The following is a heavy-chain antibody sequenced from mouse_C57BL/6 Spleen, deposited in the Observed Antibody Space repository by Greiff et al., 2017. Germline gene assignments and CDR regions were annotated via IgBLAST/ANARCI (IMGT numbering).Heavy chain of an antibody. CDR2: ISSGSSTI. V-gene: IGHV5-17*01. J-gene: IGHJ2*01. CDR1: GFTFSDYG. D-gene: IGHD2-4*01. CDR3: AGAITTLFDY. Sequence: EVKLVESGGGLVKPGGSLKLSCAASGFTFSDYGMHWVRQAPEKGLEWVAYISSGSSTIYYADTVKGRFTISRDNAKNTLFLQMTSLRSEDTAMYYCAGAITTLFDYWGQGTTLTVSS.